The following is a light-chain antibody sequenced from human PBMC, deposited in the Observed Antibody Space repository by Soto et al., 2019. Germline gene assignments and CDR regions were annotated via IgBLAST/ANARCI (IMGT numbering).Light chain of an antibody. V-gene: IGKV3-20*01. CDR2: GAS. CDR3: QQYGGSPPYT. Sequence: EIVLTQSPGTLSLSPGEGATLSCRASQSVSSSYLAWYQQKPGQAPRLLIFGASSRASDIPDRFSGSGSGTDFTLTIKRLEPEDSALYYCQQYGGSPPYTFGQGTKLEI. J-gene: IGKJ2*01. CDR1: QSVSSSY.